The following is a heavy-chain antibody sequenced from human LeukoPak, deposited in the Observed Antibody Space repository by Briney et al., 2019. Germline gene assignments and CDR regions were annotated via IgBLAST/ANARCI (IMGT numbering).Heavy chain of an antibody. CDR3: ARWTYNSAYGVVERVDY. D-gene: IGHD5-12*01. CDR2: ISYDGSNK. CDR1: GFTFSSYA. V-gene: IGHV3-30-3*01. Sequence: GGSLRLSCAASGFTFSSYAMHWVRQAPGKGLEWVAVISYDGSNKYYADSVKGRFTISRDNSKNTVYLQMNTLRTEDTAVYYCARWTYNSAYGVVERVDYWGQGTLVTVSS. J-gene: IGHJ4*02.